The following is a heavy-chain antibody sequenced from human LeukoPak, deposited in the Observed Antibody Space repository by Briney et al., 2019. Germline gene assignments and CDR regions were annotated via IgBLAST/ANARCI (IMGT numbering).Heavy chain of an antibody. J-gene: IGHJ6*02. CDR2: TSSDLNVK. Sequence: GGSLRLSCAASGFTFRSYVIHWVRQAPGKGLEWVAVTSSDLNVKLYADSVKGRFTISRDNSRSTLYLQMNSLRPEDTAVYYCARGASTAAKYGMDVWGRGTAVTVSS. CDR1: GFTFRSYV. D-gene: IGHD2-21*02. CDR3: ARGASTAAKYGMDV. V-gene: IGHV3-30-3*01.